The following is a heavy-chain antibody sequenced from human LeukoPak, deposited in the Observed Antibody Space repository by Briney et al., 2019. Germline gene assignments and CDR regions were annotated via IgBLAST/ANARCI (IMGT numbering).Heavy chain of an antibody. D-gene: IGHD1-26*01. J-gene: IGHJ4*02. V-gene: IGHV3-48*02. Sequence: PGGSLRLSCAVSGSTFSSYSMNWVRQAPGKGLEWVSYISSSSSTIYNADSVKGRFTISRDNAKNSLYLQMNSLRDEDTAVYYCARDGHLSGSYQLFDYWGQGTLVTVSS. CDR3: ARDGHLSGSYQLFDY. CDR2: ISSSSSTI. CDR1: GSTFSSYS.